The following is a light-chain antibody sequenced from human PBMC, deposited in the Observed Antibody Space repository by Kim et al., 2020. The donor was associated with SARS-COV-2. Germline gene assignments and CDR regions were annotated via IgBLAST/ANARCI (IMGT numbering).Light chain of an antibody. V-gene: IGLV2-14*03. J-gene: IGLJ2*01. CDR1: SSDVGGYNY. CDR2: DVS. Sequence: QSITISCTGTSSDVGGYNYVSWYQQHPGKAPKLRFYDVSNRPAGVSNRFSGSKSGNTASLTISGLQAEDEADYYCSSYTSSSTLVVFGGGTQLTVL. CDR3: SSYTSSSTLVV.